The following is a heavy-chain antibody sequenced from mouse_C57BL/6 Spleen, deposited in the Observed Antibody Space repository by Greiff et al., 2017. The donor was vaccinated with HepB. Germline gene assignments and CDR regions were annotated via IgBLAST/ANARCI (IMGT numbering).Heavy chain of an antibody. V-gene: IGHV5-17*01. CDR3: ARNLPYYAMDY. J-gene: IGHJ4*01. CDR1: GFTFSDYG. Sequence: EVKLVESGGGLVKPGGSLKLSCAASGFTFSDYGMHWVRQAPEKGLEWVAYISSGSSTIYYADTVKGRFTISRDNAKNTLFLQMTSLRSEDTAMYYCARNLPYYAMDYWGQGTSVTVSS. CDR2: ISSGSSTI.